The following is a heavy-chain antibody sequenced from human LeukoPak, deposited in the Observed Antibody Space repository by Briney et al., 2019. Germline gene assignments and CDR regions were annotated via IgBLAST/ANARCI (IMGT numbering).Heavy chain of an antibody. CDR2: IIPIFGTA. D-gene: IGHD6-19*01. CDR1: GGIFSSYA. CDR3: ARANSQQWDWFDP. Sequence: SVTVSCTASGGIFSSYAISWVRQAPGQGLEWMGGIIPIFGTANYAQKFQGRVTITADESTSTAYMELSSLRSEDTAVYYCARANSQQWDWFDPWGQGTLVTVSS. J-gene: IGHJ5*02. V-gene: IGHV1-69*13.